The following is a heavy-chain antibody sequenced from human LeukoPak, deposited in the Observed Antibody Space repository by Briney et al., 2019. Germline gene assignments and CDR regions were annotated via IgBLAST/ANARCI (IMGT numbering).Heavy chain of an antibody. Sequence: GSLRLSCAASGFSFSDYYMSWIRQAPGKGLEWVSYITGSNSYTNYADSVKGRFTISRDNAKNSLYLQMNSLRAEDTAVYYCARENYDILTGRLYVMDVWGQGTTVTVSS. D-gene: IGHD3-9*01. CDR3: ARENYDILTGRLYVMDV. V-gene: IGHV3-11*05. CDR2: ITGSNSYT. J-gene: IGHJ6*02. CDR1: GFSFSDYY.